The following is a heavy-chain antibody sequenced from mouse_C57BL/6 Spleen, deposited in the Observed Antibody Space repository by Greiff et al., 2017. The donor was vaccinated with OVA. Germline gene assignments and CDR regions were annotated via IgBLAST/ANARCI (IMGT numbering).Heavy chain of an antibody. CDR3: ARAPQGNHAMDY. CDR2: IWSGGST. V-gene: IGHV2-2*01. CDR1: GFSLTSYG. J-gene: IGHJ4*01. Sequence: QVHVKQSGPGLVQPSQSLSITCTVSGFSLTSYGVHWVRQSPGKGLEWLGVIWSGGSTDYNAAFISRLSISKDNSKSQVFFKMNSLQADDTAIYDCARAPQGNHAMDYWGQGTSVTVSS. D-gene: IGHD2-1*01.